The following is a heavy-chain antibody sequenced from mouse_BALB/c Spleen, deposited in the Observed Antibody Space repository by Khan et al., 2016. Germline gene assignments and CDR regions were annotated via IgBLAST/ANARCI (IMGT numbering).Heavy chain of an antibody. CDR3: ASYGNFDY. V-gene: IGHV1-54*01. J-gene: IGHJ2*01. D-gene: IGHD2-1*01. Sequence: QVQLQQSGAELVRPGTSVKVSCKASGYAFTNFLIQWVKQRPGQGLEWVGVINPGGGGTNYNEKFKDKATLTADKSSSTAYMQLSSLTSDDSAVYFCASYGNFDYWGQGTTLTVSS. CDR1: GYAFTNFL. CDR2: INPGGGGT.